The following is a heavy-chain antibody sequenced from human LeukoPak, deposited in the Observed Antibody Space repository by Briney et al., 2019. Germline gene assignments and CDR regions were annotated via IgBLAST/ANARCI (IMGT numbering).Heavy chain of an antibody. Sequence: GGSLRLSCAASGFTFSSYWMSWVRQAPGKGLEWVSAISGSGGSTYYADSVKGRFTISRDNSKNMLYLQMNSLRAEDTAVYYCAKGVDTAMLTWVGSDYWGQGTLVTVSS. V-gene: IGHV3-23*01. CDR1: GFTFSSYW. CDR2: ISGSGGST. J-gene: IGHJ4*02. CDR3: AKGVDTAMLTWVGSDY. D-gene: IGHD5-18*01.